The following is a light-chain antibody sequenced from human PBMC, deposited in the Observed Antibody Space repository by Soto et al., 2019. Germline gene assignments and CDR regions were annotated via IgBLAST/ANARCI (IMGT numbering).Light chain of an antibody. CDR3: CSYAGSTTFVV. J-gene: IGLJ2*01. Sequence: QSALTQPASVSGSPGQSITISCTGTSSDIGSYNLVSWYQQYPGKAPKVMIYEGSKRPSGVSNRFSGSKSGNTASLTISGLQAEDEADYYCCSYAGSTTFVVFGGGTKVTVL. CDR2: EGS. CDR1: SSDIGSYNL. V-gene: IGLV2-23*03.